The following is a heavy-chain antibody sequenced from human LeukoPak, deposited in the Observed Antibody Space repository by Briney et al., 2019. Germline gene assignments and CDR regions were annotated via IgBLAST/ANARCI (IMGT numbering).Heavy chain of an antibody. CDR1: GGSFSGYY. V-gene: IGHV4-34*01. Sequence: SETLSLTCAVYGGSFSGYYWSWIRQPPGKGLEWIGEINHSGSTNYNPSLKSRVTISVDTSKNQFSLKLSSVTAADTAVYYCARRKGDGRVYSYGRKYYYYYVDVWGKGTTVTVSS. CDR2: INHSGST. CDR3: ARRKGDGRVYSYGRKYYYYYVDV. D-gene: IGHD5-18*01. J-gene: IGHJ6*03.